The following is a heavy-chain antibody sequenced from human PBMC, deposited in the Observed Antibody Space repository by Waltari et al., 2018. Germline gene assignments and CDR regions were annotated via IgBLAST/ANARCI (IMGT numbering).Heavy chain of an antibody. J-gene: IGHJ4*02. CDR1: GFAFTSYY. V-gene: IGHV1-46*01. CDR3: ARDVPLDY. CDR2: INPSGGSA. Sequence: QVQLVQSGAEVTKPGASVKVSCMASGFAFTSYYMHWVRQAPGQGLERMGIINPSGGSASYAQKFQGRVTMTRDTSTSTVYMELSSLRSEDTAVYYCARDVPLDYWGQGTLVTVSS. D-gene: IGHD2-2*01.